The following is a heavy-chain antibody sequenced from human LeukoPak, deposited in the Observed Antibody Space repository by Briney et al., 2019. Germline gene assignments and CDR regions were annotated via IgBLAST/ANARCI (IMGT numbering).Heavy chain of an antibody. CDR2: IYCSGTT. Sequence: PSETLSLTCTVSGGSISYYYWSWIRQAPGKGLEWIGYIYCSGTTNYIPSLKSRVTISVDTTKNQFSLQLRSVTAADTAVYYCAREDPQTTVPEGMDVWGQGTTVTVYS. CDR3: AREDPQTTVPEGMDV. D-gene: IGHD4-17*01. CDR1: GGSISYYY. V-gene: IGHV4-59*01. J-gene: IGHJ6*02.